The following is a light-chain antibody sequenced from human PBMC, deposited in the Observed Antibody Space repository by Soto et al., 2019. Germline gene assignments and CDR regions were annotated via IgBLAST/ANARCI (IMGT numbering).Light chain of an antibody. CDR3: QQYNNWWA. V-gene: IGKV3-15*01. CDR2: DAS. Sequence: EIVMTQSPATLSVSPGERATLSCRASRSIANNLAWYQQKPGQAPRLLIYDASTRATGIPARFSGSGSGTEFTLTISSLQSEDFAVYHCQQYNNWWAFGQGTKVDIK. CDR1: RSIANN. J-gene: IGKJ1*01.